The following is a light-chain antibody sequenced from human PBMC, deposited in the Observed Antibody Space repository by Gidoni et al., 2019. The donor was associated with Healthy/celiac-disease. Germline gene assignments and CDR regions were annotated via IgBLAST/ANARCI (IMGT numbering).Light chain of an antibody. V-gene: IGKV3-15*01. J-gene: IGKJ1*01. CDR1: QSVSSN. CDR2: GAS. CDR3: QQYNNGIPVT. Sequence: EIVMTQSPATLSVSPGERATLSCRASQSVSSNLDWYQQKPGQAPRLRIYGASTRATGIPARFSGSGSGTEFTFTISSLQSEDFAVYYCQQYNNGIPVTFGQGTKVEIK.